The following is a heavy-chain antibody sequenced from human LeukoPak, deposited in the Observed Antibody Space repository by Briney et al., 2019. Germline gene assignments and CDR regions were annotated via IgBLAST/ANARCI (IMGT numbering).Heavy chain of an antibody. Sequence: SDTLSLPCSVSGGPISLYYWRWIPQPPGKGLEGIGYNYYWGCTNYNPSLKSPVTIPVGTSKNQFSLTLSSVTAADTAVYYCARDRLFGESLYYYYYGMHVWGERTAVTVSS. CDR3: ARDRLFGESLYYYYYGMHV. CDR1: GGPISLYY. D-gene: IGHD3-10*02. J-gene: IGHJ6*04. V-gene: IGHV4-59*13. CDR2: NYYWGCT.